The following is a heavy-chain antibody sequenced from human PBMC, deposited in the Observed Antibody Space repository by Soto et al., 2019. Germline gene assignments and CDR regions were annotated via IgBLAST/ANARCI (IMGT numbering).Heavy chain of an antibody. CDR1: GYTFTSYY. CDR2: INPSGGST. Sequence: QVQLVQSGAEVKKPGASVKVSCKASGYTFTSYYMHWVRQAPGQGLEWMGIINPSGGSTSYAQKFQGRXXMXRAXSTSTVYMELSSLRSEDTAVYYCAREAVADHYFDYWGQGTLVTVSS. J-gene: IGHJ4*02. CDR3: AREAVADHYFDY. V-gene: IGHV1-46*01. D-gene: IGHD6-19*01.